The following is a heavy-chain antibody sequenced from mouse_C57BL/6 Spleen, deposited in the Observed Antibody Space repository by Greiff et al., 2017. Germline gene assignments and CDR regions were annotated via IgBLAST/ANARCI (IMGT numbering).Heavy chain of an antibody. Sequence: VSGFSLTSYGVHWVRQSPGKGLGWLVVIWRGGSTAYNAAFMSRLSITKDNSKSQVFFKMNSLQADDTAIYYCAQTLLITTVVADAMDYWGQGTSVTVSS. CDR2: IWRGGST. CDR1: GFSLTSYG. D-gene: IGHD1-1*01. V-gene: IGHV2-5*01. CDR3: AQTLLITTVVADAMDY. J-gene: IGHJ4*01.